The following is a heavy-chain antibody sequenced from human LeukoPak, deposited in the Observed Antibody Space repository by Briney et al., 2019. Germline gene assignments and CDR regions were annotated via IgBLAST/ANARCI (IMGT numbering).Heavy chain of an antibody. J-gene: IGHJ5*02. V-gene: IGHV4-61*05. Sequence: SETLSLTCTVSGYSISSGYYWGWIRQPPGKGLEWIGYIYYSGSTNYNPSLKSRVTISVDTSKNQFSLKLSSVTAADTAVYYCARHALSIVVVTTNWFDPWGQGTLVTVSS. D-gene: IGHD2-21*02. CDR2: IYYSGST. CDR3: ARHALSIVVVTTNWFDP. CDR1: GYSISSGYY.